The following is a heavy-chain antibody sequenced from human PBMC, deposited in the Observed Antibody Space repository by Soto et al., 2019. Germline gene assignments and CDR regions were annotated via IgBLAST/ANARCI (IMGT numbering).Heavy chain of an antibody. J-gene: IGHJ5*02. D-gene: IGHD2-15*01. CDR1: GGSISNDNW. CDR2: IYHSGTS. CDR3: AAYASGRRGWFDP. Sequence: SSETLSLTCAVSGGSISNDNWWSWVRQAPGKGLEWIGEIYHSGTSNYNPSLKSRVTISVDKSKNQFSLKLNSVTAADTAVYYCAAYASGRRGWFDPSGQGTLVTVSS. V-gene: IGHV4-4*02.